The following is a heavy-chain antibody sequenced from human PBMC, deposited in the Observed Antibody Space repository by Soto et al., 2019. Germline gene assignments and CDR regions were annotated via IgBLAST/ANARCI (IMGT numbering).Heavy chain of an antibody. D-gene: IGHD6-25*01. J-gene: IGHJ3*02. CDR3: AKTGRRSGPYDAFDI. Sequence: PGGSLRLSCAASGFTFDDYAMHWVRQAPGKGLEWVSGISWNSGSIGYADSVKGRFTISRDNAKNSLYLQMNSLRAEDTALYYCAKTGRRSGPYDAFDIWGQGTMGTGSS. CDR1: GFTFDDYA. CDR2: ISWNSGSI. V-gene: IGHV3-9*01.